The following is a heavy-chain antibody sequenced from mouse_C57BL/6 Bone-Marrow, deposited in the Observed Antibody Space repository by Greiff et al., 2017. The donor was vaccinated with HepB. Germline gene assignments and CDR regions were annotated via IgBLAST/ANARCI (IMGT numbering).Heavy chain of an antibody. CDR3: TTLGDGYYLYWYFDV. Sequence: EVQLQQSGAELVRPGASVKLSCTASGFNIKDDYMHWVKQRPEQGLEWIGWIDPENGDTEYASKFQGKATITADTSSNTAYLQLSSLTSEDTAVYYCTTLGDGYYLYWYFDVWGTGTTVTVSS. V-gene: IGHV14-4*01. CDR1: GFNIKDDY. J-gene: IGHJ1*03. D-gene: IGHD2-3*01. CDR2: IDPENGDT.